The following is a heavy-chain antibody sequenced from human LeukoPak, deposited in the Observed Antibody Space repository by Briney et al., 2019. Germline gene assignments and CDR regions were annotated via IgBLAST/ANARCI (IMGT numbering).Heavy chain of an antibody. CDR1: GGTFSSYA. J-gene: IGHJ3*02. CDR2: IIPIFGTA. V-gene: IGHV1-69*05. CDR3: ARAFGDSRKDDAFDI. Sequence: PVKVSCKASGGTFSSYAISWVRQAPGQGLEWMGRIIPIFGTANYAQKFQGRVTITTDEPTSTAYMELSSLRSEDTAVYYCARAFGDSRKDDAFDIWGQGTMVTVSS. D-gene: IGHD3-22*01.